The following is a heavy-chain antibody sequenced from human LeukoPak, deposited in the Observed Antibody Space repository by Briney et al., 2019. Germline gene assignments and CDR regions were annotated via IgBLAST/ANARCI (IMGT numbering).Heavy chain of an antibody. V-gene: IGHV4-59*04. Sequence: GSLRLSCAASGFTFSSYSMNWVRQPPGKGLEWIGTIYYSGSTYYNPSLKSRVTISLDTSKNQFSLKLSSVTAADTAVYYCARSYSSSSLFDYWGQGTLVTVSS. CDR3: ARSYSSSSLFDY. D-gene: IGHD6-6*01. J-gene: IGHJ4*02. CDR1: GFTFSSYSMN. CDR2: IYYSGST.